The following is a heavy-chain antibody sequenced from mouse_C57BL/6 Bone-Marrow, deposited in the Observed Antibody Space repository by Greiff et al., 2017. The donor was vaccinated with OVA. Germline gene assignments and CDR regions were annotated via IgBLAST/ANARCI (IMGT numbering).Heavy chain of an antibody. CDR3: ARHAYGSSPWFAY. CDR1: GFTFSSYG. Sequence: EVQVVESGGDLVKPGGSLKLSCAASGFTFSSYGMSWVRQTPDKRLEWVATISSGGSYTYYPDSVKGRFTISRDNAKNTLYLQMSSLKSEDTAMYYCARHAYGSSPWFAYWGQGTLVTVSA. CDR2: ISSGGSYT. V-gene: IGHV5-6*01. J-gene: IGHJ3*01. D-gene: IGHD1-1*01.